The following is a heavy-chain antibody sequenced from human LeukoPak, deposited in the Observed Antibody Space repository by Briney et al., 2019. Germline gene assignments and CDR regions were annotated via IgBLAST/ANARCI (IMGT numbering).Heavy chain of an antibody. J-gene: IGHJ4*02. V-gene: IGHV3-48*03. CDR1: GFTFSSYE. Sequence: HPGGSLRLSCAASGFTFSSYEMNWVRQAPGKGLEWVPYLSSSGTTMFYADSVKGRFTISRDNAKNSLYLQMNSLSAEDTALYYCARAGIFDYWGQGTLVTASS. CDR2: LSSSGTTM. CDR3: ARAGIFDY.